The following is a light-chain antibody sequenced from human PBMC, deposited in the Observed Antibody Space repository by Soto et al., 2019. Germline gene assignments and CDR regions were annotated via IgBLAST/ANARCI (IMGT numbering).Light chain of an antibody. CDR2: LAS. V-gene: IGKV3-20*01. CDR1: QSISSNY. J-gene: IGKJ1*01. Sequence: EIVLTQSPGSLSLSPGERATLSCRTSQSISSNYLAWYQQKPGQAPRLLIYLASSRAAGIPDRFSGSGSGTDFTLPISRLEPEDFAVYYCQHYGSSQRTFGQGTKVEIK. CDR3: QHYGSSQRT.